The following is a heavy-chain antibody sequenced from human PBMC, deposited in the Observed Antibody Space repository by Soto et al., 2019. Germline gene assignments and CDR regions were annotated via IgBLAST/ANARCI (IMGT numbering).Heavy chain of an antibody. Sequence: GGSLRLSCAATGFTFSSYWMHWVRQAPGKGLVWVSRINSDGSSTSYADSVKGRFTISRDNAKNTLYLQMNSLRAEDTAVYYCAIRASYYDSSGYFDYWGQGTLVTVSS. V-gene: IGHV3-74*01. CDR1: GFTFSSYW. D-gene: IGHD3-22*01. CDR3: AIRASYYDSSGYFDY. CDR2: INSDGSST. J-gene: IGHJ4*02.